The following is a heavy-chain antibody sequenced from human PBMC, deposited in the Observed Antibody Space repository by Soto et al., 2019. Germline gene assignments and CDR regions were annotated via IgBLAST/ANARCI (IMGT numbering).Heavy chain of an antibody. CDR3: ARGSRIAAIRGGFDY. J-gene: IGHJ4*02. CDR2: SYYSGSS. V-gene: IGHV4-59*12. CDR1: GGSINNYY. Sequence: PSETLSLTCTVSGGSINNYYWSWIRQSRGRGLEWIGCSYYSGSSYYNPSVKSRVTMSVDTSKNQFSLRLRSVTAADTAVYYCARGSRIAAIRGGFDYWGQGTLVTVSS. D-gene: IGHD6-25*01.